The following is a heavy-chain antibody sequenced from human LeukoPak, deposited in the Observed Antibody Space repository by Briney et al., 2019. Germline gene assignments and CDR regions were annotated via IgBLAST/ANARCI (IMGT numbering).Heavy chain of an antibody. J-gene: IGHJ4*02. CDR1: GFVFDEHG. V-gene: IGHV3-20*04. CDR3: ARAPITSPFYFDY. CDR2: INWSGKST. Sequence: GGSLRLSCTASGFVFDEHGMTWVRQVPGKGLEWVSGINWSGKSTSYGDPARGRFTISRDNAKNSLSLQMDSLRAEDTALYYCARAPITSPFYFDYWGQGTLVTVSS. D-gene: IGHD2-2*01.